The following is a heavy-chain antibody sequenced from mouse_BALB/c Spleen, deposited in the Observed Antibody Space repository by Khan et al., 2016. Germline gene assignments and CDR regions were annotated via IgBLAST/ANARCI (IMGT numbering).Heavy chain of an antibody. Sequence: QIQLVQSGPELKTPGETVKISRKASGYTFTNYGLNWVKQAPGKGLKWMGWIHTSTGEPTYAEEFKGRIAFSLETSANTAYLQINNLKSEDTATYFCARTARATFVYWGKGTLVTVSA. D-gene: IGHD3-1*01. CDR3: ARTARATFVY. V-gene: IGHV9-3*02. CDR1: GYTFTNYG. J-gene: IGHJ3*01. CDR2: IHTSTGEP.